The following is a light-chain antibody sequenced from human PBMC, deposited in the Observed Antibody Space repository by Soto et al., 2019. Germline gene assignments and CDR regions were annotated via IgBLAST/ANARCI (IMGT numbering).Light chain of an antibody. V-gene: IGLV3-21*04. Sequence: ELTQPPSVSVAPGKTARITCGGNNIGSKSVHWYQQKPGQAPVLVIYYDSDRPSGIPERFSGSNSGNTATLTIGRVEAGDEADYFCQVWDSSSDHWVFGGGTKLTVL. J-gene: IGLJ3*02. CDR1: NIGSKS. CDR2: YDS. CDR3: QVWDSSSDHWV.